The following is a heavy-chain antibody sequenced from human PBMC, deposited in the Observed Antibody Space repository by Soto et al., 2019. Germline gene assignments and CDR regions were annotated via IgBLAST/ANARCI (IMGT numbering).Heavy chain of an antibody. CDR3: ARDEYSSSSVYYGMDV. CDR2: TYYRSKWYN. CDR1: GDSVSSNSAA. D-gene: IGHD6-6*01. Sequence: SQTLSLTCGISGDSVSSNSAAWNWIRQSPSRGLEWLGRTYYRSKWYNDYAVSVKSRITINPDTSKNQFSLQLNSVTPEDTAVYYCARDEYSSSSVYYGMDVWGQGTTVTVSS. J-gene: IGHJ6*02. V-gene: IGHV6-1*01.